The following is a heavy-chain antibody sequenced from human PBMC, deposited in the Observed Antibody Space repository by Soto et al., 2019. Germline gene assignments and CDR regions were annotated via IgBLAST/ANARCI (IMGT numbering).Heavy chain of an antibody. V-gene: IGHV1-18*01. CDR3: VRDYYYGSGSYKVY. CDR1: GYTFSSYG. Sequence: ASVKVSCKASGYTFSSYGMSWMRQAPGQGLEWMGWISGYNGNTKYAQKLQGRVTTTTDTSTSTAYMELRSLRSDDTAVNYCVRDYYYGSGSYKVYWGQGTLVTVSS. J-gene: IGHJ4*02. D-gene: IGHD3-10*01. CDR2: ISGYNGNT.